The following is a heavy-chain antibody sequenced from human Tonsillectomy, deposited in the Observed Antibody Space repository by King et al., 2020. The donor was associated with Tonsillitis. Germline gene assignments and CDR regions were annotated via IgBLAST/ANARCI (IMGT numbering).Heavy chain of an antibody. V-gene: IGHV3-73*01. D-gene: IGHD1-26*01. Sequence: VQLVESGGGLVQPGGSLKLSCAASGFTFSGSAMHWVRQASGKGLEWVGRIRSKANSYATAYAASVKGRFTISRDDSKNTAYLQMNSLKTEDTAVYYCTRTTTYSGSYSSWGQGTLVTVS. CDR1: GFTFSGSA. CDR3: TRTTTYSGSYSS. J-gene: IGHJ5*02. CDR2: IRSKANSYAT.